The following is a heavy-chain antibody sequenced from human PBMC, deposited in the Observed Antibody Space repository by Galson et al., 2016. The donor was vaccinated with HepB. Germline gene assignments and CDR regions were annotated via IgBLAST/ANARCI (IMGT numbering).Heavy chain of an antibody. CDR2: ITGSGGKT. Sequence: SLRLSCAASGFTFSTYAMNWVRQAPGKGLEWVSGITGSGGKTYYADSVKGRFTISRDNSKNTLDLQVNSLRVEDTAVYYCATVGNWNEGHRRKGAFDIWGQGTMVIVSS. V-gene: IGHV3-23*01. CDR1: GFTFSTYA. J-gene: IGHJ3*02. CDR3: ATVGNWNEGHRRKGAFDI. D-gene: IGHD1-1*01.